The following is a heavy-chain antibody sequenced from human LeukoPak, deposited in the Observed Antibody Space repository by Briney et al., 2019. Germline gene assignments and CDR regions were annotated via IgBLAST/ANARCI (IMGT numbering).Heavy chain of an antibody. CDR3: ARVRGSYPTDAFDI. Sequence: ASVKVSCKASGYTFTSYGISWVRQAPGQGLEWMGWISAYNGNTNYAQKLQGRVTMTTDTSTSTAYMELRSLRSEDTAVYYCARVRGSYPTDAFDIWGQGIMVTVSS. J-gene: IGHJ3*02. CDR1: GYTFTSYG. CDR2: ISAYNGNT. D-gene: IGHD1-26*01. V-gene: IGHV1-18*01.